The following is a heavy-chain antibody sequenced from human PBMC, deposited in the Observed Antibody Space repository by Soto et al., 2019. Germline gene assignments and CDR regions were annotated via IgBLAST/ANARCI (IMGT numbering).Heavy chain of an antibody. V-gene: IGHV3-30-3*01. J-gene: IGHJ4*02. CDR2: ISYDGSNK. Sequence: QVQLVESGGGVVQPGRSLRLSCAASGFTFSSYAMHWVRQAPGKGLEWVAVISYDGSNKYYADSVKGRFTISRENSKKTLYMQMNSMRAEDTAVYYCARVPSSSGRAHFDYWGQGTLVTVSS. D-gene: IGHD2-15*01. CDR1: GFTFSSYA. CDR3: ARVPSSSGRAHFDY.